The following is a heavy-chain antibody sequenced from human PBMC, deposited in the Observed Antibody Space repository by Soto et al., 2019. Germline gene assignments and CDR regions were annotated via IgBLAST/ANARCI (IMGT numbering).Heavy chain of an antibody. V-gene: IGHV4-31*03. J-gene: IGHJ4*02. CDR1: GGSISSGGYY. CDR2: IYYSGST. Sequence: SETLSLTCTVSGGSISSGGYYWSWIRQHPGKGLEWIGYIYYSGSTYYNPSLKSRVTISVDTSKNQFSLKLSSVTAADTAVYYCARDSPDCTNGVCYFDYWGQGTLVTVSS. CDR3: ARDSPDCTNGVCYFDY. D-gene: IGHD2-8*01.